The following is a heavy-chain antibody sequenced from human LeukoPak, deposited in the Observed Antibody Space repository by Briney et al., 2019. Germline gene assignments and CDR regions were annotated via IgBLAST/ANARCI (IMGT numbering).Heavy chain of an antibody. J-gene: IGHJ3*02. V-gene: IGHV3-30*02. Sequence: GGSLRLSCAASGFTFSSYGMHWVRQAPGKGLEWVAFIRYDGSNKYYADSVKGRFTISRDNSKNTLYLQMNSLRAEDTAVYYCARDGPTPLIIVGARIWGQGTMVTVSS. CDR3: ARDGPTPLIIVGARI. D-gene: IGHD1-26*01. CDR2: IRYDGSNK. CDR1: GFTFSSYG.